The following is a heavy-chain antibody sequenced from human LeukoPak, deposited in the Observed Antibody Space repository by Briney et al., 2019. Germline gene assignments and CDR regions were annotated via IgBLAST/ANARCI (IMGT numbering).Heavy chain of an antibody. CDR2: ISGSGGST. CDR1: GFTFSSNS. V-gene: IGHV3-23*01. D-gene: IGHD3-3*01. J-gene: IGHJ4*02. Sequence: PGGSMRLASVAYGFTFSSNSMSWDRQAPGEGREWVSAISGSGGSTYCAGPVKGRFTISRDNAKDTLYLQMNSLRAEDKAVYYCAKDLAIFGVVIWGQGTLVTVSS. CDR3: AKDLAIFGVVI.